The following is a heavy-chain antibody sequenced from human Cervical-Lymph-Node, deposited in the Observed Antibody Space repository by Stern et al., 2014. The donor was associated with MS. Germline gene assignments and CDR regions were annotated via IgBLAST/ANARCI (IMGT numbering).Heavy chain of an antibody. CDR3: ASGGAGPKNFDS. D-gene: IGHD3-10*01. CDR2: INPSGDGT. J-gene: IGHJ4*02. V-gene: IGHV1-46*03. Sequence: VQLLESGAEVKQPGASVKVSCKASGYTFTSYYIHWVRQAPGQGLEWMGMINPSGDGTSYTQKFQGRVTMTRDTSTSTVYMELSGLRSEDTAVYFCASGGAGPKNFDSWGQGTLVTVSS. CDR1: GYTFTSYY.